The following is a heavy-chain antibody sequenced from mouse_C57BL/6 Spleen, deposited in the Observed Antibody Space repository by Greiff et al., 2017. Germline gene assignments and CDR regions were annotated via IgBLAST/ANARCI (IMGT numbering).Heavy chain of an antibody. V-gene: IGHV1-69*01. CDR2: IDPSDSYT. J-gene: IGHJ4*01. CDR1: GYTFTSYW. D-gene: IGHD1-1*01. CDR3: ARGYYGSSYAMDY. Sequence: QVQLQQPGAELVMPGASVKLSCKASGYTFTSYWMHWVKQRPGQGLAWIGEIDPSDSYTNYNQKFKGKSTLTVDKSSSTAYMQLSSLTSEDSAVYYCARGYYGSSYAMDYWGQGTSVTVSS.